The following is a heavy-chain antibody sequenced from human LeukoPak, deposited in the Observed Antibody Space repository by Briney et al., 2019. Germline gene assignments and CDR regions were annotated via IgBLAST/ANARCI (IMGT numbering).Heavy chain of an antibody. V-gene: IGHV4-59*01. Sequence: SETLSLTCKVSGGSISSYHWSWIRQPPGKGLEWIGYIYYSGSSNYNPSLKSRVTISVDTSKNQFSLKLSSVTAADTAVYYCATESYGSGSYYSIWGQGTLVTVSS. CDR1: GGSISSYH. J-gene: IGHJ4*02. CDR3: ATESYGSGSYYSI. CDR2: IYYSGSS. D-gene: IGHD3-10*01.